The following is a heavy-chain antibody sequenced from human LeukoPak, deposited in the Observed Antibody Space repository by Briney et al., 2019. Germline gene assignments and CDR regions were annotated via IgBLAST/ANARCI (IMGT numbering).Heavy chain of an antibody. J-gene: IGHJ4*02. CDR2: INHSGST. D-gene: IGHD2-15*01. V-gene: IGHV4-34*01. CDR3: ARASRGVGLNY. Sequence: PSETLSLTCAVYGESFSGYYWSWIRQPPGKGLEWIGEINHSGSTNYNPSLKSRVTISVDTSKNQFSLKLSSVTAADTAVYYCARASRGVGLNYWGQGTLVTVSS. CDR1: GESFSGYY.